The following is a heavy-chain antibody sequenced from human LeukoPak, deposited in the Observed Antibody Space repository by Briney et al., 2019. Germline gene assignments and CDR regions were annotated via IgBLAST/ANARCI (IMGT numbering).Heavy chain of an antibody. D-gene: IGHD5-18*01. J-gene: IGHJ6*02. CDR1: GYSFTSYW. Sequence: HGESLKISCKCSGYSFTSYWIGWVRQMPGKGLEWMGIIYPGDSDTRYSPSFQGQVTISADKSVSTAYLQWSSLKASDTAMYYCARLGYGHYYYYGMDVWGQGTTVTVSS. CDR3: ARLGYGHYYYYGMDV. V-gene: IGHV5-51*01. CDR2: IYPGDSDT.